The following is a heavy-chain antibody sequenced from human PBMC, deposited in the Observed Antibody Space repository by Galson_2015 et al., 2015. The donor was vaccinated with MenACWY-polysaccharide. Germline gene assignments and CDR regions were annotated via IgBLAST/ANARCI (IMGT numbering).Heavy chain of an antibody. CDR2: IRSSGAYT. V-gene: IGHV3-23*01. CDR3: AKDSTDFWSVAGRFDH. Sequence: SLRLSCAASGFTFTSYAMSWVHQAPGKGLEWVSAIRSSGAYTYYADSVKGRFTISRDNSKNTLYLQMNSLRAEDTAVYYCAKDSTDFWSVAGRFDHWGQGTLVTVSS. CDR1: GFTFTSYA. D-gene: IGHD3-3*01. J-gene: IGHJ5*02.